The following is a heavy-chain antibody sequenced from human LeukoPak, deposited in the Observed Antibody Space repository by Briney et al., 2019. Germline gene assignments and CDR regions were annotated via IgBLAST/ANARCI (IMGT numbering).Heavy chain of an antibody. Sequence: GGSLRLSCAASGFTFSSYAMSWVRQAPGKGLEWVSAISGSGGSTYYADSVKGRFTISRDNSKNTLYLQMNSLRAEDTAVYHCAKAGKYFDWLLTFDYWGQGTLVTVSS. CDR1: GFTFSSYA. D-gene: IGHD3-9*01. J-gene: IGHJ4*02. CDR2: ISGSGGST. V-gene: IGHV3-23*01. CDR3: AKAGKYFDWLLTFDY.